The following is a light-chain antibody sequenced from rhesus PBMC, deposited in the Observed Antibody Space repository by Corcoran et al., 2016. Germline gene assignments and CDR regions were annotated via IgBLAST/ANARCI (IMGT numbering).Light chain of an antibody. J-gene: IGKJ3*01. CDR1: EIVHNY. V-gene: IGKV1-74*01. CDR3: QHSYGSPFT. CDR2: RSA. Sequence: DIQMTQSPSSLSASVGDRVTITCRSSEIVHNYLHWYQQTPGNAPRRLIYRSAILQSGVPSRFSGSGSGTAFTLTITSLQPEDFAVYYWQHSYGSPFTFGPGTKLDI.